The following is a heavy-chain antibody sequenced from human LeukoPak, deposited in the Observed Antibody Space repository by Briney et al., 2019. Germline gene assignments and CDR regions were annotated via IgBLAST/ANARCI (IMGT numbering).Heavy chain of an antibody. CDR3: ARVYDFWSGYYYPAAGCFDY. CDR1: GGTFSSYA. D-gene: IGHD3-3*01. Sequence: SVKVSCKASGGTFSSYAISWVRQAPGQGLEWMGGIIPIFGTANYAQKFQGRVTITADESTSTAYMELSSLRSDDTAVYYCARVYDFWSGYYYPAAGCFDYWGQGTLVTVSS. V-gene: IGHV1-69*13. CDR2: IIPIFGTA. J-gene: IGHJ4*02.